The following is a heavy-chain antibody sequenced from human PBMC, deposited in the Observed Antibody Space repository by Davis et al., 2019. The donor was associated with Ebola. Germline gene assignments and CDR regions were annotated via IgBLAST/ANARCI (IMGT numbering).Heavy chain of an antibody. Sequence: GESLKISCAASGFTFSSYAMHWVRQAPGKGLEWVAVIWYDGSNKYYADSVKGRFTISRDNSKNTLYLQMNSLRAEDTAVYYCARERGTWIQLWHPLDYWGQGTLVTVSS. D-gene: IGHD5-18*01. V-gene: IGHV3-33*08. CDR3: ARERGTWIQLWHPLDY. J-gene: IGHJ4*02. CDR2: IWYDGSNK. CDR1: GFTFSSYA.